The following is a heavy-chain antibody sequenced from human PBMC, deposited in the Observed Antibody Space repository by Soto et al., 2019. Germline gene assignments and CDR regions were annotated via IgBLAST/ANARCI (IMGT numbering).Heavy chain of an antibody. CDR2: VYYTGST. Sequence: PSETLSLTCSVSGGSINSHYWSWIRQPPGKGLEWVGYVYYTGSTNYNPSLKSGGTMTVEKTKNQIPLNQTTLTGADTTIYYCARSHCYSEYWGQGTMVTVSS. CDR1: GGSINSHY. CDR3: ARSHCYSEY. V-gene: IGHV4-59*11. J-gene: IGHJ4*03.